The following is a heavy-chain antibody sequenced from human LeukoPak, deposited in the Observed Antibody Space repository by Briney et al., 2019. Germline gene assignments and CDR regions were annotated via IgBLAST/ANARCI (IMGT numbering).Heavy chain of an antibody. V-gene: IGHV4-31*03. Sequence: SETLSLTCTVSGGSISSGGYYWSWIRPHPGKGLEWIGYLYYSGSTYYNPSLKSRVTISVDTSKNQFSLKLSSVTAADTAVYYCARVSSSWDVGFDPWGQGTLVTVSS. CDR3: ARVSSSWDVGFDP. D-gene: IGHD6-13*01. J-gene: IGHJ5*02. CDR2: LYYSGST. CDR1: GGSISSGGYY.